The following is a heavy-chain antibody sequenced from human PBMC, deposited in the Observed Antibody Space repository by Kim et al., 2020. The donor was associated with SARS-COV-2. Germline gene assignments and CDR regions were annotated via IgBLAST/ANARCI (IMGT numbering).Heavy chain of an antibody. D-gene: IGHD3-10*01. J-gene: IGHJ4*02. CDR2: IYYSGST. Sequence: SETLSLTCTVSGGSISSSSYYWGWIRQPPGKGLEWIGSIYYSGSTYYNPPLKSRVTISVDTSKNQFSLKLSSVTAADTAVYYCARHDRGFRLVYYYGRFDYWGQGTLVTVSS. CDR3: ARHDRGFRLVYYYGRFDY. V-gene: IGHV4-39*01. CDR1: GGSISSSSYY.